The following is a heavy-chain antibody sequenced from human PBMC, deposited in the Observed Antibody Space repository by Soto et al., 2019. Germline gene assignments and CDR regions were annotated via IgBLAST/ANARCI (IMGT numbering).Heavy chain of an antibody. CDR2: IYHSGST. J-gene: IGHJ5*02. CDR3: AREAAGILNWFDP. CDR1: GGSISSGGYY. V-gene: IGHV4-31*03. D-gene: IGHD6-25*01. Sequence: QVQLXESGPGLVKPSQTLSLTCTVSGGSISSGGYYWSWIRQHPGKGLEWIGYIYHSGSTYYNPSLKSRVTISVDTSKNQFSLKVSSVTAADTAVYYCAREAAGILNWFDPWGQGTLVTVSS.